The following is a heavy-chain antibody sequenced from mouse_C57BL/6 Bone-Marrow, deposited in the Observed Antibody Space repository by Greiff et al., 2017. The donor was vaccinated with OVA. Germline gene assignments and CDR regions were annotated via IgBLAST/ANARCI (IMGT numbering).Heavy chain of an antibody. J-gene: IGHJ2*01. CDR2: IYPGSGNT. D-gene: IGHD2-3*01. CDR1: GYTFTDYY. V-gene: IGHV1-76*01. Sequence: QVQLKQSGAELVRPGASVKLSCKASGYTFTDYYINWVKQRPGQGLEWIARIYPGSGNTYYNEKFKGKATLTAEKSSSTAYMQLSSLTSEDSAVYFCARRGYDGYWYYFDYWGQGTTLTVSS. CDR3: ARRGYDGYWYYFDY.